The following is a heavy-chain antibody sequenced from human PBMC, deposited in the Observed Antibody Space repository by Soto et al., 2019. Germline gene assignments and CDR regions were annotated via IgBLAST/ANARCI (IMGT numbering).Heavy chain of an antibody. CDR3: TRTRSYGPGDY. CDR2: SRNKANSYST. Sequence: EVQLVESGGGLVQPGGSLRLSCAASGLTLSDHYMDWVRQAPGRGLEWLGRSRNKANSYSTEYAASVKGRFTISRDDSKNSLYLKLNSLEIEDTAVYYRTRTRSYGPGDYWGQGTLVTVSS. J-gene: IGHJ4*02. CDR1: GLTLSDHY. D-gene: IGHD5-18*01. V-gene: IGHV3-72*01.